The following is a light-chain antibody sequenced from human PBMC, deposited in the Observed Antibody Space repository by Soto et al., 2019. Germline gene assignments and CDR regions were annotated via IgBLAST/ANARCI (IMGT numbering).Light chain of an antibody. V-gene: IGLV2-14*01. CDR3: SSYTSSGTLV. Sequence: QSALTQPASVSGSPGQSITISCTGTTSDVGGYNYVSWHQKHPGKAPKLMIHEVRYRPSGVSNRFSGSKSGNTASLTISGLQAEDEADYYCSSYTSSGTLVFGGGTQLTVL. CDR2: EVR. CDR1: TSDVGGYNY. J-gene: IGLJ3*02.